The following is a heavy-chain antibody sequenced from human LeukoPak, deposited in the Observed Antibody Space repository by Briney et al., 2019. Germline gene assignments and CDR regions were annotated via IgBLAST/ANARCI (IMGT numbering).Heavy chain of an antibody. CDR2: ISYDGSNK. V-gene: IGHV3-30-3*01. Sequence: PGGSLRLSCAASGFTFSSYAMHWVRQAPGKGLEWVAVISYDGSNKYYADSVKGRFTISRDNSKNTLYLQMNSLRAEDTAVYYCAREAYSSGWYGDYWGQGTLSPSPQ. D-gene: IGHD6-19*01. CDR3: AREAYSSGWYGDY. J-gene: IGHJ4*02. CDR1: GFTFSSYA.